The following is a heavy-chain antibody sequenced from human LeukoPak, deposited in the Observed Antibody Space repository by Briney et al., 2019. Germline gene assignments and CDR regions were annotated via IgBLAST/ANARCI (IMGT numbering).Heavy chain of an antibody. CDR3: ARGRGGSYYLFDY. D-gene: IGHD2-15*01. V-gene: IGHV3-13*01. CDR1: GFTFSSYD. J-gene: IGHJ4*02. CDR2: IGTAGDT. Sequence: PGGSLRLSCAASGFTFSSYDMHWVRQATGKGLEWVSAIGTAGDTYYPGSVKGRFTISRENAKNSLYLQMNSLRAGDTAVYYCARGRGGSYYLFDYWGQGTLVTASS.